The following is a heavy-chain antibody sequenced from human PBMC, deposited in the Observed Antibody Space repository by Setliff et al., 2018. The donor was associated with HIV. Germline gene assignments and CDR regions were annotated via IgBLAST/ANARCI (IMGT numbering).Heavy chain of an antibody. V-gene: IGHV3-30*01. Sequence: GGSLRLSCAASGFTFSSYAMRWVRQAPGKGLEWVAVISYDGSNKYYADSVKGRFTISRDNSKNTLYLQMNSLRAEDTAVYYCAKDQHYYASGSYDYWGQGALVTVSS. CDR2: ISYDGSNK. CDR3: AKDQHYYASGSYDY. CDR1: GFTFSSYA. D-gene: IGHD3-10*01. J-gene: IGHJ4*02.